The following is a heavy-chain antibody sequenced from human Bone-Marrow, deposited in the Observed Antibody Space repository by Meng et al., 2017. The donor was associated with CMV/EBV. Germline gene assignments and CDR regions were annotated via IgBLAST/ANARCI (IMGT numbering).Heavy chain of an antibody. D-gene: IGHD2-2*01. J-gene: IGHJ4*02. CDR1: GFTFSSYS. CDR2: ISSSSSYI. V-gene: IGHV3-21*01. CDR3: AREEGYCGSSSCYSTFDY. Sequence: GGSLRLSWAASGFTFSSYSMNWVRQAPGKGLEWVASISSSSSYIYYADSVKGRFTISRDNAKNSLYLQMNSLRAEDTAVYYCAREEGYCGSSSCYSTFDYWGQGTLVTVSS.